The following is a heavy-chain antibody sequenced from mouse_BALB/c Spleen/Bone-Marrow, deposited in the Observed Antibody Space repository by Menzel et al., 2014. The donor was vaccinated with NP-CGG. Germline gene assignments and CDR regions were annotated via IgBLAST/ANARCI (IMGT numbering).Heavy chain of an antibody. V-gene: IGHV1-69*02. CDR1: GYTFTSYW. Sequence: QVQLQQSGAELVKPGASVKLSCKASGYTFTSYWMHWVKQRPGQGLEWIGEIDPSDSYTNYNQKFKGKATLTVDKSSSTAYMQLSSLTSEDSAVYYCATARATSYAMDYWGQGASADISS. J-gene: IGHJ4*01. CDR2: IDPSDSYT. D-gene: IGHD3-1*01. CDR3: ATARATSYAMDY.